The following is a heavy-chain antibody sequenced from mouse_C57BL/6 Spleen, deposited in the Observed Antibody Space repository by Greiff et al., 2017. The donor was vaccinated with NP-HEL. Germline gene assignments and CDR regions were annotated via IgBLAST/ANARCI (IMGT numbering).Heavy chain of an antibody. J-gene: IGHJ4*01. CDR2: IYPRDGST. Sequence: LVESGPELVKPGASVKLSCKASGYTFTSYDINWVKQRPGQGLEWIGWIYPRDGSTKYNEKFKGKATLTVDTSSSTAYMELHSLTSEDSAVYFCAESDRYAMDYWGQGTSVTVSS. V-gene: IGHV1-85*01. CDR3: AESDRYAMDY. CDR1: GYTFTSYD.